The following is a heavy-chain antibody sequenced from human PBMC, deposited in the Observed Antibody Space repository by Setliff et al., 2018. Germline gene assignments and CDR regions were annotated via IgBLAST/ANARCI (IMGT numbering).Heavy chain of an antibody. CDR1: GVSISSYY. CDR3: ARLSWNGLRYYGLDV. CDR2: IQKSGST. V-gene: IGHV4-59*01. Sequence: SETLSLTCNVSGVSISSYYWSWIRQPPGKGLESIGYIQKSGSTNYNPSLMRRVSISVDTSKNQFSLKLRSVPAADTAVYYCARLSWNGLRYYGLDVWGQGTTVTVSS. D-gene: IGHD3-3*01. J-gene: IGHJ6*02.